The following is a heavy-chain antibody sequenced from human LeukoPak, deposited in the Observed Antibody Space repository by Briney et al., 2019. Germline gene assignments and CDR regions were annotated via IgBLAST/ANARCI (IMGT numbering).Heavy chain of an antibody. CDR3: ARDRATGTTIGGFDP. D-gene: IGHD1-1*01. Sequence: ASVKVSCKTSGYTFTNYGISWVRQTPAQGLECMRWISAYNGNTNYAQKFQGRVTMTTDTSTSTAYMEKRSLRSDDTAVYYCARDRATGTTIGGFDPWGQGTLVTVSS. J-gene: IGHJ5*02. V-gene: IGHV1-18*01. CDR2: ISAYNGNT. CDR1: GYTFTNYG.